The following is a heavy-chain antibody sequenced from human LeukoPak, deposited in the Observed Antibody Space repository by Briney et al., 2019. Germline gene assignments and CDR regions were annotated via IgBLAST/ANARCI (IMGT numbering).Heavy chain of an antibody. Sequence: GGSLRLSCAASGFTFSNYAMSWVRQAPGKGLEWVSAISSSGRTTYYADSAKGRFTISRDNAKNTLYLQSNSLRAEDTAVYYCAKYDVKTLSDWGQGTLVTVSS. CDR3: AKYDVKTLSD. V-gene: IGHV3-23*01. D-gene: IGHD1-1*01. CDR2: ISSSGRTT. CDR1: GFTFSNYA. J-gene: IGHJ4*02.